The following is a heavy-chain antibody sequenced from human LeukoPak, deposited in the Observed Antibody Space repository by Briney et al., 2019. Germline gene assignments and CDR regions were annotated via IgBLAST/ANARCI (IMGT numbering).Heavy chain of an antibody. CDR1: GFTFSSYW. CDR2: IHSDGTTT. Sequence: QTGGSLRLSCAASGFTFSSYWMHWVRQAPGRGLVWVSRIHSDGTTTSYADSVKGRFTISRDNAKNTLYLQMNSLRAEDTAVYYCARGRYCTVGSCSSAWFDPWGQGALVTVSS. D-gene: IGHD2-15*01. CDR3: ARGRYCTVGSCSSAWFDP. J-gene: IGHJ5*02. V-gene: IGHV3-74*01.